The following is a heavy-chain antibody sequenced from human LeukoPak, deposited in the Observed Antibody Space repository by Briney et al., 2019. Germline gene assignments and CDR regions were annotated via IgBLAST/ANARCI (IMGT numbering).Heavy chain of an antibody. V-gene: IGHV3-66*01. CDR2: FYSGGTI. CDR1: GFTVSRNY. Sequence: PGGSLRLSCAASGFTVSRNYMSWVRQAPGKGLECVSVFYSGGTIYYADSVKGRFTISRDNSKNTLYLQMSSLRAEDTAVYYCATPPCVGLWGQGTLVIVSS. D-gene: IGHD2-15*01. CDR3: ATPPCVGL. J-gene: IGHJ4*02.